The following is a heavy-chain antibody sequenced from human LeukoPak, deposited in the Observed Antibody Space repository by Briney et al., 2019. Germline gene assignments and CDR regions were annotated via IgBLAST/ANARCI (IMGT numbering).Heavy chain of an antibody. Sequence: GASVKVSCKASGYTYTSYDINWVRQATGQGLEWLGWMNPNSGNTGYAQKFQGRVTITRNTSISTAYMELSSLRSEDTAVYYCARGRDPIGYSSSSHPSDYWGQGTLVTVSS. CDR2: MNPNSGNT. CDR1: GYTYTSYD. J-gene: IGHJ4*02. D-gene: IGHD6-6*01. V-gene: IGHV1-8*03. CDR3: ARGRDPIGYSSSSHPSDY.